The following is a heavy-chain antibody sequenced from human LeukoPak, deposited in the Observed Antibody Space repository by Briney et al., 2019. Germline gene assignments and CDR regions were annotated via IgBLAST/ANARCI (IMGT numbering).Heavy chain of an antibody. D-gene: IGHD6-19*01. CDR2: INHSGST. J-gene: IGHJ4*02. Sequence: SETLSLTCAVYGGSFSGYYWSWIRQPPGKGLEWIGEINHSGSTNYNPSLKSRVTISVDTSKNQFSLKLSSVTAADTAVYYCARRDSGWSFDYWGQGTLVTVPS. V-gene: IGHV4-34*01. CDR3: ARRDSGWSFDY. CDR1: GGSFSGYY.